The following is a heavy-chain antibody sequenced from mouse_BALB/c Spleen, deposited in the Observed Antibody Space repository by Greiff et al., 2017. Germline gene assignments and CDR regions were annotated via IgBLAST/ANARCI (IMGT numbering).Heavy chain of an antibody. CDR2: ISCYNGAT. J-gene: IGHJ4*01. Sequence: LVKPGASVKISCKASGYSFTGYYMHWVKQRHGKSLEWIGYISCYNGATSYNQKFKGKATFTVDTSSSTAYMQFNSLTSEDSAVDYCARGGYYYGSSYAMDYWGQGTSVTVSS. V-gene: IGHV1S34*01. CDR1: GYSFTGYY. D-gene: IGHD1-1*01. CDR3: ARGGYYYGSSYAMDY.